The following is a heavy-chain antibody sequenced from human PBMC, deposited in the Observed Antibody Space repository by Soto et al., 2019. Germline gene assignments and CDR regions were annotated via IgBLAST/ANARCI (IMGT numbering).Heavy chain of an antibody. V-gene: IGHV3-49*03. CDR3: TRVVAAAGTFPYGMDV. J-gene: IGHJ6*02. Sequence: GVLRLSCTASGFTFGDYAMSWFRQAPGKGLEWVGFIRSKAYGGTTEYAASVKGRFTISRDDSKSIAYLQMNSLKTEDTAVYYCTRVVAAAGTFPYGMDVWGQGTTVTFSS. D-gene: IGHD6-13*01. CDR1: GFTFGDYA. CDR2: IRSKAYGGTT.